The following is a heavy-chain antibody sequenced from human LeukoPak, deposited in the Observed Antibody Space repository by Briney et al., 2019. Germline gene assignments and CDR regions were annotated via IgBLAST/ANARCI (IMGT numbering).Heavy chain of an antibody. D-gene: IGHD3-10*01. V-gene: IGHV4-30-4*08. J-gene: IGHJ5*02. Sequence: SEALSLTCTVSGGSISSGGYYWSWIRQPPGEGLEWIGFIHDSGSTYYNPSLKSRVSISRDMSKNQLSLMLSSVTAADTAVYYCARGFGAGNYYYGWFDPWGQGTLVSVSS. CDR3: ARGFGAGNYYYGWFDP. CDR1: GGSISSGGYY. CDR2: IHDSGST.